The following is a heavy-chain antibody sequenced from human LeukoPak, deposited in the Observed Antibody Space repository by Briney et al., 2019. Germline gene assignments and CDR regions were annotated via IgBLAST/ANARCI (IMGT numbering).Heavy chain of an antibody. CDR1: GFTFSNAW. Sequence: PGGSLRLSCAASGFTFSNAWMSWVRQAPGKGMEWVGRIQSRTDGGTTDYAAPVKGGFTISRDDSKNTLYLQMSSLNTEDTAVYYCNRALSYYGMDVWGQGTAVTVSS. J-gene: IGHJ6*02. CDR3: NRALSYYGMDV. CDR2: IQSRTDGGTT. V-gene: IGHV3-15*01. D-gene: IGHD3-16*01.